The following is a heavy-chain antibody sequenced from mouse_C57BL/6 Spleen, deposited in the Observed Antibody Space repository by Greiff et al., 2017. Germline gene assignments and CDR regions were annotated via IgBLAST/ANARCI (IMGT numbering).Heavy chain of an antibody. CDR3: AREGLRYAMDY. J-gene: IGHJ4*01. V-gene: IGHV1-82*01. D-gene: IGHD2-4*01. CDR2: LYPGDGDT. CDR1: GYAFSSSW. Sequence: QVPLKASGPALVKPGASVKISCKASGYAFSSSWMNWVKQRPGKGLEWIGRLYPGDGDTHYNGKFKGKATLTADKSSSTAYMQLSSLTSEDSAVYFGAREGLRYAMDYWGQGTSVTVSS.